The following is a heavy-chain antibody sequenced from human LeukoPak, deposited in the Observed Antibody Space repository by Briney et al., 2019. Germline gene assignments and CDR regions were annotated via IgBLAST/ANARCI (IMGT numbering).Heavy chain of an antibody. CDR2: INPSGGST. CDR1: GDTFTNYD. CDR3: ARDEGHGGNSTGGFQH. V-gene: IGHV1-46*01. Sequence: ASVKVSCKASGDTFTNYDINWVRQATGQGLEWMGIINPSGGSTSYAQKFQGRVTMTRDTSTSTVYMELSSLRSEDTAVYYCARDEGHGGNSTGGFQHWGQGTLVTVSS. J-gene: IGHJ1*01. D-gene: IGHD4-23*01.